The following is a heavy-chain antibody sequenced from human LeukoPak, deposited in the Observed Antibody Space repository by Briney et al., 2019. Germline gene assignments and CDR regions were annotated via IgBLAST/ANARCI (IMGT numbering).Heavy chain of an antibody. J-gene: IGHJ4*02. CDR1: GFTFSSYS. CDR3: ARDRGSTGWFTFDY. Sequence: PGGSLRLSCAASGFTFSSYSMNWVRQAPGKGLEWVSYISSSSSTIYYADSVKGRFTISRDNAKNSLYLQMNSLRAEDTAVYYCARDRGSTGWFTFDYWGQGTLVTVSS. CDR2: ISSSSSTI. V-gene: IGHV3-48*01. D-gene: IGHD6-19*01.